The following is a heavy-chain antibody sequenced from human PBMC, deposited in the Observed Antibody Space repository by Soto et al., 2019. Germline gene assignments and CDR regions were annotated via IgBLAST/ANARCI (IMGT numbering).Heavy chain of an antibody. CDR3: ATEAAAGTGTLDY. Sequence: QVQLVQSGAEVKKPGASVKVSCKASGYTFTSYNINWVRQASGQGLEWMGRMTPNSGNTGYAQKFQGRVTITSNLSMSTAYMELSSLKSEDTAVYYCATEAAAGTGTLDYWGQGTLVTVSS. J-gene: IGHJ4*02. CDR1: GYTFTSYN. CDR2: MTPNSGNT. V-gene: IGHV1-8*01. D-gene: IGHD6-13*01.